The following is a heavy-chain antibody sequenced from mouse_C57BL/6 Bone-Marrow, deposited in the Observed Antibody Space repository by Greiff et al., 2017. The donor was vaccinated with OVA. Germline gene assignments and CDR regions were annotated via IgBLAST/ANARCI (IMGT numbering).Heavy chain of an antibody. J-gene: IGHJ2*01. Sequence: EVQLQQSVAELVRPGASVKLSCTASGFTIKNTYMHWVKQRPEQGLEWIGRIDPANGNTKYAPKFQGKATITADTSSNTAYLQLSSLTSEDAAIYYCASDYSSSFDYWGQGTTLTVSS. CDR2: IDPANGNT. V-gene: IGHV14-3*01. CDR3: ASDYSSSFDY. D-gene: IGHD2-12*01. CDR1: GFTIKNTY.